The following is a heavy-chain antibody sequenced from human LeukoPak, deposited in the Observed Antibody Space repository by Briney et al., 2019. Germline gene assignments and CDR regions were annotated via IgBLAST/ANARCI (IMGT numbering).Heavy chain of an antibody. Sequence: PGGSLRLSCVASGFIFSSYTMSWVRQAPGKGLEWVDKMKEDGSDIYYVDSVKGRFTICRDNAKNSLCLQMSNLRAEDTAVYYCARGGARYLDSWGQGTLVTVSS. D-gene: IGHD3-9*01. CDR3: ARGGARYLDS. J-gene: IGHJ5*02. CDR2: MKEDGSDI. CDR1: GFIFSSYT. V-gene: IGHV3-7*01.